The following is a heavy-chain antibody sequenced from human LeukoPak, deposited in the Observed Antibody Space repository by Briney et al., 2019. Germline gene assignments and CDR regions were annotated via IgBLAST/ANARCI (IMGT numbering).Heavy chain of an antibody. J-gene: IGHJ4*02. D-gene: IGHD1-26*01. V-gene: IGHV4-39*01. CDR2: IYYSGST. CDR1: GGSISSSSYS. Sequence: SETLSLTCTVSGGSISSSSYSWGWIRQPPGKGLEWIGSIYYSGSTYYNPSLKSRVTISVDTSKNQFSLKLSSVTAADTAVYYCARRGGSYLSYFDYWGQGTLVTVSS. CDR3: ARRGGSYLSYFDY.